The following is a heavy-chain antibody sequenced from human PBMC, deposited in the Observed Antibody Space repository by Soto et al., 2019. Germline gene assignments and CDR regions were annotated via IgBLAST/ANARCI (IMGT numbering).Heavy chain of an antibody. D-gene: IGHD4-17*01. CDR3: ASANYGDSDY. Sequence: QVELVQSGAEVKKPGASVKVSCKASGYTFPSSTISWLRQAPGQGLEWMGWINAYNGDTKYAHRLQGRVTMTTDTSTNTAYLELASLTSDDTAIYYGASANYGDSDYWGQGTLVTVSS. CDR2: INAYNGDT. V-gene: IGHV1-18*01. J-gene: IGHJ4*02. CDR1: GYTFPSST.